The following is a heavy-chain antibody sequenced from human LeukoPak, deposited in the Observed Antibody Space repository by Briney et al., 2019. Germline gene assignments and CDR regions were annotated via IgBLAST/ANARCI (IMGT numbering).Heavy chain of an antibody. J-gene: IGHJ5*02. D-gene: IGHD1-26*01. V-gene: IGHV3-21*01. CDR2: ISSSSSYI. Sequence: GGSLRLLCAASGFTFSSYSMNWVRQAPGKGLEWVSSISSSSSYIYYADSVKGRFTISRNNAKNSMYLQMNSLRAEDTAVYYCARDLIVGATGWFDPWGQGTLVTVSS. CDR1: GFTFSSYS. CDR3: ARDLIVGATGWFDP.